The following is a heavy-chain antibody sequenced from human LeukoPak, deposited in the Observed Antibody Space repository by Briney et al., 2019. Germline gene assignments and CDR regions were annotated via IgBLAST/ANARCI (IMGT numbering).Heavy chain of an antibody. CDR3: TRGVTVTGYYFDY. D-gene: IGHD6-19*01. V-gene: IGHV6-1*01. Sequence: SQTLSLTCAISGDSVSSNSAAWNWLRQSPSRGLEGLGSTYYRSKLYHDYPVSVRNQITINPATSKNPFSLRLNSVTPEDTAVYYCTRGVTVTGYYFDYWGQGTLVTVSS. CDR2: TYYRSKLYH. J-gene: IGHJ4*02. CDR1: GDSVSSNSAA.